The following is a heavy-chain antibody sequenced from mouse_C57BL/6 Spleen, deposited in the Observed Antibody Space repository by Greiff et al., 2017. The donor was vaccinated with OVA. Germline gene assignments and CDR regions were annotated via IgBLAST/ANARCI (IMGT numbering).Heavy chain of an antibody. CDR1: GFTFSNYW. V-gene: IGHV6-3*01. CDR3: TGGPGYFDY. J-gene: IGHJ2*01. CDR2: IRLKSDNYAT. Sequence: EVKLVESGGGLVQPGGSMKLSCVASGFTFSNYWMNWVRQSPEKGLEWVAQIRLKSDNYATHYAESVKGRFTISRDDSKSSVYLQMNNLRAEDTGIYYCTGGPGYFDYWGQGTTLTVSS.